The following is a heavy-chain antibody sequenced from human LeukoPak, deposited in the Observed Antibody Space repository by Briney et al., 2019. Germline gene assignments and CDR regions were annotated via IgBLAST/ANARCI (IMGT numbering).Heavy chain of an antibody. J-gene: IGHJ4*02. Sequence: ASVKVSCRASGYRFESYGISWMRQAPGQGLEWMGWISPYKDNTKYAQNFQGRVTMTTDTFTTTAYMELRSLDTDDTAVYYCARDPNIVVVTAAEGFDYWGQGTRATVSS. CDR1: GYRFESYG. CDR2: ISPYKDNT. V-gene: IGHV1-18*01. D-gene: IGHD2-2*01. CDR3: ARDPNIVVVTAAEGFDY.